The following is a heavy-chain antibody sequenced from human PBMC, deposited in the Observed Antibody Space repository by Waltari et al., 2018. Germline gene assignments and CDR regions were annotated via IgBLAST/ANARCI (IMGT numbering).Heavy chain of an antibody. CDR1: GGSFSGYY. D-gene: IGHD6-6*01. V-gene: IGHV4-34*01. J-gene: IGHJ4*02. Sequence: QVQLQQWGAGLLKPSETLSLTCAVYGGSFSGYYWSWIRQPPGKGLEWIGEINHSGSTNYNPSLKSRVTISVDTSKNQFSLKLSSVTAADTAVYYCARGLRWYPARFDYWDQGTLVTVSS. CDR3: ARGLRWYPARFDY. CDR2: INHSGST.